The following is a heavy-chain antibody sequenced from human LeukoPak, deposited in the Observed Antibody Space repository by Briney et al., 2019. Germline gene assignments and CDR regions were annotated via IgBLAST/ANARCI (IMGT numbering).Heavy chain of an antibody. D-gene: IGHD1-26*01. V-gene: IGHV3-48*01. J-gene: IGHJ4*02. Sequence: PGGPLRLSCAASGFTFSSYSMNWVRQAPGKGLEWVSYISSSSSTIYYADSVKGGFTISRDNAKNSLYPQMNSLRAEDTAVYYCARDLASGSQLGYDYWGQGTLVTVSS. CDR1: GFTFSSYS. CDR3: ARDLASGSQLGYDY. CDR2: ISSSSSTI.